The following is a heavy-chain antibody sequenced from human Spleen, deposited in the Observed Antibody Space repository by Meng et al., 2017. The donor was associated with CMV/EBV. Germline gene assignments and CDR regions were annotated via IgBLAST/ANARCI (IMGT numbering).Heavy chain of an antibody. CDR1: GFTVSSNY. Sequence: GESLKISCVASGFTVSSNYMNWVRQAPGKGLEWISVISSGGNTYYADSVKGRFTISRDNSKNTLFLQMNSLRAEDTAVYYCASGQLWCDYWGQGTLVTVSS. V-gene: IGHV3-53*01. D-gene: IGHD4/OR15-4a*01. CDR2: ISSGGNT. CDR3: ASGQLWCDY. J-gene: IGHJ4*02.